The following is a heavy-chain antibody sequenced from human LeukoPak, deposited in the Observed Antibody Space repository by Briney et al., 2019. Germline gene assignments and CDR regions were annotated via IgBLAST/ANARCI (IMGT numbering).Heavy chain of an antibody. CDR3: ARDPNGDYIGAFDF. CDR1: GFTFSKYA. V-gene: IGHV3-23*01. CDR2: IRGSGAYT. Sequence: PGGSLRLSCANSGFTFSKYALIWVRQAPGKGLEWVSAIRGSGAYTFYADAVKGRFTVSRDNSKNTLFLQMDNLRAEDTAVYYCARDPNGDYIGAFDFRGQGTRVTVSS. J-gene: IGHJ3*01. D-gene: IGHD4-17*01.